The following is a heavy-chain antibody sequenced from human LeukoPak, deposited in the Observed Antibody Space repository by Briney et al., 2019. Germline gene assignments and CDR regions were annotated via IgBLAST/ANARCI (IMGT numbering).Heavy chain of an antibody. CDR2: ISWNSGSI. J-gene: IGHJ4*02. Sequence: GGSLRLSCAASGFTFDDYAMHWVRQAPGKGLEWVSGISWNSGSIGYADSVKGRFTISRDNAKNSLYLQMNSLRAEDTALYYCAKGRYSSGYFNFEYWGQGTLVTVSS. CDR1: GFTFDDYA. CDR3: AKGRYSSGYFNFEY. D-gene: IGHD3-22*01. V-gene: IGHV3-9*01.